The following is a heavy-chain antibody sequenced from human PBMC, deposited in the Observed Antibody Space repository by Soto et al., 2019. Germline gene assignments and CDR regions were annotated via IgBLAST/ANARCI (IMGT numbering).Heavy chain of an antibody. V-gene: IGHV6-1*01. Sequence: SQTLSLTCAISGDRVSSNSAAWNWIRQSPSRGLEWLGRTYYRSKWYNDYAVSVKSRITINPDTSKNQFSLQLNSVTPEDTAVYYCARDRASGSPRPDYYYGMDVWGQGTTVTVSS. CDR3: ARDRASGSPRPDYYYGMDV. D-gene: IGHD1-26*01. CDR2: TYYRSKWYN. CDR1: GDRVSSNSAA. J-gene: IGHJ6*02.